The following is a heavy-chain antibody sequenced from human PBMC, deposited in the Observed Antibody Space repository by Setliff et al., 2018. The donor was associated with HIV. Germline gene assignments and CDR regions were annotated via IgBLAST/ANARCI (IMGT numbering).Heavy chain of an antibody. V-gene: IGHV3-23*01. Sequence: GGSLRLSCEASGISFSSYAMNWVRQAPGKGLEWVSVIGGCGGSTYYADSVKGRFTISRNNSKNTLYLQMNSLRAEDTAVYYCAKGSVRMHYYDSSGYFQHWGQGTPVTVSS. CDR1: GISFSSYA. D-gene: IGHD3-22*01. J-gene: IGHJ1*01. CDR3: AKGSVRMHYYDSSGYFQH. CDR2: IGGCGGST.